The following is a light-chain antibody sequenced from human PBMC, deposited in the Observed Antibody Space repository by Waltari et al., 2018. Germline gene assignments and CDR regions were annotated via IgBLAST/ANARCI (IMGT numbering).Light chain of an antibody. J-gene: IGKJ2*01. V-gene: IGKV6-21*01. CDR1: QSIGDR. Sequence: EIVLTQSPDFQSVTPKEKVTITCRASQSIGDRLHWYQQKPGQSPNLLIKYASQSFSGVPSRFSGSGSGTDFTLTINSVEAEDAATYYCHHSSGLPYTFGQGTKLEIK. CDR3: HHSSGLPYT. CDR2: YAS.